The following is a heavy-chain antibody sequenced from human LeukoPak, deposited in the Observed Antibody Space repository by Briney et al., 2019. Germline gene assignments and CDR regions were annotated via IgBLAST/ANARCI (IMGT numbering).Heavy chain of an antibody. CDR3: TRGQYCSGGIVSVAFDY. V-gene: IGHV4-34*01. J-gene: IGHJ4*02. Sequence: SETLSLTCAVCGGCFSGYNWSWIRQPPGKGLEWMSKLNLGVSTNYNPSLKSRVTISVDTSKHQVYLTLSTVTAADTAVSYSTRGQYCSGGIVSVAFDYWGQGTLVTVSS. D-gene: IGHD2-15*01. CDR1: GGCFSGYN. CDR2: LNLGVST.